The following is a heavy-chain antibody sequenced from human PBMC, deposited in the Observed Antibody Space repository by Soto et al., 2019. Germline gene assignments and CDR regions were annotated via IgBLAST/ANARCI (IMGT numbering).Heavy chain of an antibody. CDR2: VSGSGGAA. D-gene: IGHD3-3*01. CDR1: GFTFSNYA. J-gene: IGHJ4*02. V-gene: IGHV3-23*01. Sequence: GGSLRLSCAASGFTFSNYAMRWVRQAPGKGLEWVSVVSGSGGAAYYADSVKGRFTISRDNAKNTLSLAMNSLRVDDSAVYFCAKGWSSSAWDSHYFDSWGQGIRVTVSS. CDR3: AKGWSSSAWDSHYFDS.